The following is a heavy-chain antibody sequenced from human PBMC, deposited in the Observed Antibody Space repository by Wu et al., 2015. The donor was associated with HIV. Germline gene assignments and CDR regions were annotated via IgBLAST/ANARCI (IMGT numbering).Heavy chain of an antibody. Sequence: QVHLVQSGPEVKKPGASVKVSCRTSGYTFTSYGFSWVRQAPGQGLEWMGWISAYNANTNYAQKLQGRVTMTTDTSTTTAYMELRSLRSDDTAVYYCARTRNYYFGMDVWGQGTTVTVSS. D-gene: IGHD1-14*01. CDR1: GYTFTSYG. V-gene: IGHV1-18*01. CDR3: ARTRNYYFGMDV. CDR2: ISAYNANT. J-gene: IGHJ6*02.